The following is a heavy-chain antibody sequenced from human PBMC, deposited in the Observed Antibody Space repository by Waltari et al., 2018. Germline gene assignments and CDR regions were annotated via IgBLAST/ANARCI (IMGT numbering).Heavy chain of an antibody. CDR3: AADFNIPRELFIY. D-gene: IGHD2-21*01. V-gene: IGHV1-24*01. CDR2: FAPEDGET. CDR1: GPSLTELS. J-gene: IGHJ4*02. Sequence: QVLLVQSGAEVRKPGASVRVSCQVSGPSLTELSMHWVRQAPGEGLEWLGGFAPEDGETSYAQKFQGRVTMTEDRSTDTAYMELTSLESDDTAVYFCAADFNIPRELFIYWGQGTLVSVSS.